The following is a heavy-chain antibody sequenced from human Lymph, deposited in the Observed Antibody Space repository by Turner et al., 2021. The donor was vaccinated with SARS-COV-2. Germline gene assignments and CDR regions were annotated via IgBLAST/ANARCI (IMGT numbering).Heavy chain of an antibody. CDR1: GYTFTRYD. D-gene: IGHD3-9*01. V-gene: IGHV1-8*01. CDR3: ARAAQLTVWFDP. CDR2: MDPNSGNT. Sequence: QVQLVQSGAAVKKPGASVKVSCMASGYTFTRYDINWVRQATGQGLEWMGWMDPNSGNTGYAQKFQGRVTMTRNTSISTAYMELSSLRSEDTAVYYCARAAQLTVWFDPWGQGTLVTVSS. J-gene: IGHJ5*02.